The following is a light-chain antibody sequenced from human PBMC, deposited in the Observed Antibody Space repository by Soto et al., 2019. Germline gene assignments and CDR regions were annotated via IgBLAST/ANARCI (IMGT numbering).Light chain of an antibody. CDR3: QQYNNWPGT. J-gene: IGKJ1*01. V-gene: IGKV3-15*01. CDR2: GAS. CDR1: QSVSSN. Sequence: EIVMTQSPATLSVSPGERATLSCRASQSVSSNLAWYQQKPGQAPRLLIYGASTRATGIPARFSGSGSGTEFTPTISSLQSEDFAVYYCQQYNNWPGTFGQGTKVDIK.